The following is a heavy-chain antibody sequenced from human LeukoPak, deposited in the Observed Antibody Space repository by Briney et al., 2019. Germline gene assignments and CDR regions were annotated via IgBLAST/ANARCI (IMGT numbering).Heavy chain of an antibody. D-gene: IGHD3-9*01. Sequence: PGGSLRLSCAASGFTFSSYSMNWVRQAPGKGLEWVSSISSSSSYIYYADSVKGRFTISRDNAKNSLYLQMNSLRAEDTAVYYCARFFDWLSYYGMDVWGQGTTVTVSS. CDR3: ARFFDWLSYYGMDV. V-gene: IGHV3-21*01. J-gene: IGHJ6*02. CDR1: GFTFSSYS. CDR2: ISSSSSYI.